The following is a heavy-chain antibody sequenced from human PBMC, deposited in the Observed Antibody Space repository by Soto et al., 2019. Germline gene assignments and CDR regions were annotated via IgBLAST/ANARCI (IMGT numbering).Heavy chain of an antibody. CDR3: ATKGLLWFGELFIYYYYGMDV. J-gene: IGHJ6*02. CDR2: ISGSGGST. CDR1: GFTFSSYA. Sequence: EVQLLESGGGLVQPGGSLRLSCAASGFTFSSYAMSWVRQAPGKGLEWVSAISGSGGSTYYADSVKGRFTISRDNSKNTLYLQMNSLRAEDTAVYYCATKGLLWFGELFIYYYYGMDVWGQGTTVTVSS. V-gene: IGHV3-23*01. D-gene: IGHD3-10*01.